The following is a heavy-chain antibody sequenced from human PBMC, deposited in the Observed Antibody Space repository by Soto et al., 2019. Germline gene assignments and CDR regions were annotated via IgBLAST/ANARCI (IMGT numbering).Heavy chain of an antibody. CDR1: GFTFGDHL. CDR2: IRSKIYGETT. CDR3: ARGPVTAPFDY. Sequence: GGSLRLSCTTSGFTFGDHLMSWFRQAPGKGLEWVGLIRSKIYGETTDYAASVKGRFSISRDDSNSIAYLQMNSLKSDDTAVYYCARGPVTAPFDYWGQGTLVTVSS. J-gene: IGHJ4*02. D-gene: IGHD2-21*02. V-gene: IGHV3-49*03.